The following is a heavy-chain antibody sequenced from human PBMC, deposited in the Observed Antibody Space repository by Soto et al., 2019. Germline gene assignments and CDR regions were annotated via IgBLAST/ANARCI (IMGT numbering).Heavy chain of an antibody. CDR3: ARPRSSWDILFDY. V-gene: IGHV4-34*01. CDR1: GGSFSGYY. CDR2: INHSGST. D-gene: IGHD6-13*01. J-gene: IGHJ4*02. Sequence: PSETLSLTCAVYGGSFSGYYWSWIRQPPGKGLEWIGEINHSGSTNYNPSLKSRVTISVDTSKNQFSLKLSSVTAADTAVYYCARPRSSWDILFDYWGQGTLVTVSS.